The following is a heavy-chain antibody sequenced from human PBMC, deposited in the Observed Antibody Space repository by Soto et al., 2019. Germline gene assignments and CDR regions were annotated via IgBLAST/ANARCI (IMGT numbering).Heavy chain of an antibody. CDR1: DGTISRGGYY. CDR2: IYYSGST. V-gene: IGHV4-31*03. J-gene: IGHJ5*02. CDR3: SRSVDP. Sequence: TPSLTCTVSDGTISRGGYYWSWIRQHPGKGLEWIGYIYYSGSTYYNPSLKSRVTISVDTSKNQFSLKLSSVTAADTAVYYCSRSVDPWGQGTLVAVS.